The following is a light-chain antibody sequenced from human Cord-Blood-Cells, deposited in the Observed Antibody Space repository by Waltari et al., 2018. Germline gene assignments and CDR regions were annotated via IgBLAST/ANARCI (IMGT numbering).Light chain of an antibody. CDR1: QSVSSSY. Sequence: EIVLTQSPGPLSLSPGERATLSCRASQSVSSSYLAWYQQKPGQAPRLLIYGASSRVTDIPDRFSGSGSGTDFTLTISRLEPEDFAVYYCQQYGSSFTFGPGTKVDIK. CDR3: QQYGSSFT. CDR2: GAS. V-gene: IGKV3-20*01. J-gene: IGKJ3*01.